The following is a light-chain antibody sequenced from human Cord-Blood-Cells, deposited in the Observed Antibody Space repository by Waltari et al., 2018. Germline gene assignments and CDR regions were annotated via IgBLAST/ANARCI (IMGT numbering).Light chain of an antibody. CDR2: DVS. CDR3: SSYTSSSTLV. Sequence: QSALTQPASVSGSPGQSITISCTGTSSDVGGYNYVSWYQQNPGKAPKLMIYDVSMRPSGVSNRFSGSKSGNTASLTISGLQAEDEADYYCSSYTSSSTLVFVTGTKVTVL. V-gene: IGLV2-14*01. CDR1: SSDVGGYNY. J-gene: IGLJ1*01.